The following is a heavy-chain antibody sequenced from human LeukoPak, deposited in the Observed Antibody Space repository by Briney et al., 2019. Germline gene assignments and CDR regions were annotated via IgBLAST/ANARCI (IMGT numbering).Heavy chain of an antibody. CDR3: ARVSGSGSYYNQADY. Sequence: GGSLRLSCAASGFTFSSYSMNWVRQAPGKGLEWVSGINWNGGSTGYADSVKGRFTISRDNAKNSLYLQINSLRAEDTALYYCARVSGSGSYYNQADYWGQGTLVTVSS. CDR1: GFTFSSYS. V-gene: IGHV3-20*04. D-gene: IGHD3-10*01. J-gene: IGHJ4*02. CDR2: INWNGGST.